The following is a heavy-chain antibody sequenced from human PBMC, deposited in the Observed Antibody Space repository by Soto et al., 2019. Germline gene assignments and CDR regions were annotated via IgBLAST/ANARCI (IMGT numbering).Heavy chain of an antibody. D-gene: IGHD3-22*01. J-gene: IGHJ4*02. V-gene: IGHV3-30-3*01. CDR2: ISYDGSNK. Sequence: QVQLVESGGGVVQPGRSLRLSCAASGFTFSSYAMHWVRQAPGKGLEWVAVISYDGSNKYYADSVKGRFTISRDNSKNTLYLQMNSLRAEDTAVYYCARDDYYDSSGLFDYWGQGTLVTVSS. CDR3: ARDDYYDSSGLFDY. CDR1: GFTFSSYA.